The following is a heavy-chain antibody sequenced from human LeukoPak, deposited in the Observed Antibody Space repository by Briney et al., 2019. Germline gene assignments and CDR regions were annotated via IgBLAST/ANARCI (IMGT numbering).Heavy chain of an antibody. CDR1: GGSISSSSYY. V-gene: IGHV4-39*01. CDR2: IYYSGST. Sequence: SETLSLTCTVSGGSISSSSYYWGWIRQPPGKGLEWIGCIYYSGSTYYNPSLKSRVTISVDTSKNQFSLRLSSVTAADTAVYYCARHRKDYDILTGQIDYWGRGTLVTVSS. J-gene: IGHJ4*02. CDR3: ARHRKDYDILTGQIDY. D-gene: IGHD3-9*01.